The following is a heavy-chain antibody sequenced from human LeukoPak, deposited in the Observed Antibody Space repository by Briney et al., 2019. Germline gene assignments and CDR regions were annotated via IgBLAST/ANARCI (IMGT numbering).Heavy chain of an antibody. CDR2: IYYSGST. J-gene: IGHJ4*02. V-gene: IGHV4-59*11. CDR3: ARMYYDFWSGYYYFDY. D-gene: IGHD3-3*01. CDR1: GGSISSHY. Sequence: SETLSLTCIVSGGSISSHYWSWIRQPPGKGLEWIGYIYYSGSTNYNPSLKSRVTISVDTSKNQFSLKLSSVTAADTAVYYCARMYYDFWSGYYYFDYWGQGTLVTVSS.